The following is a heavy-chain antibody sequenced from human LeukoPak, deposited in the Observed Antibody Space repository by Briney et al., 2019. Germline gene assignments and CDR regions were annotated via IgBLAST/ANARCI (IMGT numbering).Heavy chain of an antibody. J-gene: IGHJ4*02. CDR3: AKCWTSDGVCLNFDH. V-gene: IGHV3-23*01. CDR1: GLSFRSYG. D-gene: IGHD2-8*01. CDR2: ISGSGDDT. Sequence: GGSLRLSCEASGLSFRSYGMSWGRQAPGRGREWVSGISGSGDDTYYTDPVKLRFTITRDNSKNTLYLQMNRLRVEDTAVYYCAKCWTSDGVCLNFDHWGQGAQVTVSS.